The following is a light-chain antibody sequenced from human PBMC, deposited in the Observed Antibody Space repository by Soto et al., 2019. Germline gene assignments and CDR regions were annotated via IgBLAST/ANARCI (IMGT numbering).Light chain of an antibody. CDR1: QDISNY. CDR2: AAS. Sequence: DIQMTQSPSSLSASVGDRVTITCQASQDISNYLNWYQQKPGKAPKLLIYAASKLQSGVSSGFSGSASGTNFTLTISNLQPEDFASYYCQQSYSVPAFAGGTKVDIK. V-gene: IGKV1-39*01. CDR3: QQSYSVPA. J-gene: IGKJ4*01.